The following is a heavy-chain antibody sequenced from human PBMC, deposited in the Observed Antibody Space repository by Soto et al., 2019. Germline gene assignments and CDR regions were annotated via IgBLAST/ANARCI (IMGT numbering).Heavy chain of an antibody. J-gene: IGHJ5*02. Sequence: SETLSLTCTVSGGSISSSSYYWGWIRQPPGKGLEWIGSIYYSGSTYYNPSLKSRVTISVDTSKNQFSLKLSSVTAADTAVYYCAIATPRSWYSSSWYDHNWFDPWGQGTLVTVSS. CDR2: IYYSGST. V-gene: IGHV4-39*01. CDR1: GGSISSSSYY. D-gene: IGHD6-13*01. CDR3: AIATPRSWYSSSWYDHNWFDP.